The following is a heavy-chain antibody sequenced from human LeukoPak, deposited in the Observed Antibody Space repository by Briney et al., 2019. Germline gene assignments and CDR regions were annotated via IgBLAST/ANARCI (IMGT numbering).Heavy chain of an antibody. Sequence: SETLSLTCTVSGGSISSGGYYWSWIRQHPGKGPEWIGYIYYSGSTYYNPSLKSRVTISVDTSKNQFSLKLSSVTAADTAVYYCARGGVVAAIDYWGQGTLVTVSS. CDR3: ARGGVVAAIDY. CDR2: IYYSGST. J-gene: IGHJ4*02. CDR1: GGSISSGGYY. V-gene: IGHV4-31*03. D-gene: IGHD3-3*01.